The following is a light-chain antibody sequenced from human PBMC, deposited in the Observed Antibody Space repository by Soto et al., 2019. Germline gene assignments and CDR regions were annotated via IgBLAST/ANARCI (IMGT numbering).Light chain of an antibody. CDR2: GAF. V-gene: IGKV3-20*01. CDR1: QSISSGY. Sequence: EIVLTQSPGTLSLSPGERATLSCRASQSISSGYLAWYQQKPGQAPRLLIYGAFSRATGIPDRFSGSGSGTDFTLTISRLQPEDFAVYYCQHYGTSQTFGQGTKVEIK. CDR3: QHYGTSQT. J-gene: IGKJ1*01.